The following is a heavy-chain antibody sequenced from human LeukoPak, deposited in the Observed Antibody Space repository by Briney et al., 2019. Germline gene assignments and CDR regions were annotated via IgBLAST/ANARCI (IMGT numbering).Heavy chain of an antibody. Sequence: ASVKVSCKASGYTFTGYYMHWVRQAPGQGLEWMGWINPNSGGTNYAQKFQGRVTMTRDTSISTAYMELSRLRSDDTAVYYCARRGYSYGYLQYNWFDPWGQGTLVTVSS. V-gene: IGHV1-2*02. D-gene: IGHD5-18*01. CDR3: ARRGYSYGYLQYNWFDP. CDR1: GYTFTGYY. CDR2: INPNSGGT. J-gene: IGHJ5*02.